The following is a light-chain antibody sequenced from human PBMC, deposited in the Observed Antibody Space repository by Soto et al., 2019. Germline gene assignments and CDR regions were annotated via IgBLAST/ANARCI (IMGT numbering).Light chain of an antibody. V-gene: IGKV3-15*01. Sequence: EIVMTQSPANLSVSPGERATLSCRASQSVSSNLAWYQQKPGQGPRLLIYGASTRATSIPARFSGSGSGTEFPLPNNRLQFENFAVYYCQQYNKWPPYTFGQGTKLEIK. J-gene: IGKJ2*01. CDR2: GAS. CDR3: QQYNKWPPYT. CDR1: QSVSSN.